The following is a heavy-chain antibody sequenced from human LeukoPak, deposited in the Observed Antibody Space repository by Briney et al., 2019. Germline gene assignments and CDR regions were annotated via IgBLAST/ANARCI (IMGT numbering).Heavy chain of an antibody. Sequence: SETLSLTCTVSGGSISSYYWSWIRLPPGKGLEWIGYIYYTGATYYNPSLKSRVAISLDTSKNQFSLKLSSVTAADAAVYYCARAGYSYGTGYYFDYWGQGALVTVSS. D-gene: IGHD5-18*01. V-gene: IGHV4-59*01. CDR1: GGSISSYY. CDR2: IYYTGAT. CDR3: ARAGYSYGTGYYFDY. J-gene: IGHJ4*02.